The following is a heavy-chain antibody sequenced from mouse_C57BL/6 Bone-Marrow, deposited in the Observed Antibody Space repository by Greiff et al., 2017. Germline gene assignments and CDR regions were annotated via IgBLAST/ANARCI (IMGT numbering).Heavy chain of an antibody. D-gene: IGHD4-1*01. J-gene: IGHJ3*01. CDR3: ARLTGRECAD. CDR2: IHPNSGST. Sequence: QVQLKQPGAELVKPGASVTLSCKASGYTFTSYWMHWVKQRPGQGLEWIGMIHPNSGSTNYNEKFKSKATLTVDKSSSTAYSQLSSLTSEDSAVYYCARLTGRECADWGQGTLVTVSA. V-gene: IGHV1-64*01. CDR1: GYTFTSYW.